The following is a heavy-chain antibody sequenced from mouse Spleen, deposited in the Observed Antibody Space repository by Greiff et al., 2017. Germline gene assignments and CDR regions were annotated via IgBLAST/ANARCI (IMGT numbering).Heavy chain of an antibody. J-gene: IGHJ1*03. CDR3: TTWGGSTYWYFDV. D-gene: IGHD1-1*01. CDR2: IDPEDGDT. Sequence: VQLPQSGAELVRPGASVKLSCTASGFNIKDYYMHWVKQRPEQGLEWIGRIDPEDGDTEYAPKFQGKATMTADTSSNTAYLQLSSLTSEDTAVYYCTTWGGSTYWYFDVWGTGTTVTVSS. CDR1: GFNIKDYY. V-gene: IGHV14-1*01.